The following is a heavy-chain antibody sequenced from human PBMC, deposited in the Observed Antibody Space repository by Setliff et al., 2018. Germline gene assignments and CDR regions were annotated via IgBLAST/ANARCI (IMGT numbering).Heavy chain of an antibody. V-gene: IGHV3-15*01. CDR1: GFTFSDAW. CDR2: IKSKADGGTA. CDR3: ATRLGDF. Sequence: LRLSCAASGFTFSDAWMNWVRQAPGKGLEWVGRIKSKADGGTADFAAPVKGRFTISRDDSKNTMSLQMNSLKTEDTAVYFCATRLGDFWGQGTLVTVS. J-gene: IGHJ4*02.